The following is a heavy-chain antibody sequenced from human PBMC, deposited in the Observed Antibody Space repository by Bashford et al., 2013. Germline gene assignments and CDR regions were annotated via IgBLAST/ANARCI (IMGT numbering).Heavy chain of an antibody. CDR1: GLTLSDTW. V-gene: IGHV3-74*01. CDR3: ARDVSYYDESGYYFYYFGMAV. J-gene: IGHJ6*02. Sequence: GGSLRLSCIASGLTLSDTWMHWVRQAPGKGLEWVARMSSDGSSSSYADSVEGRFTISRDNAKNTVYLQMSSLRAEDTAVYYCARDVSYYDESGYYFYYFGMAVWGQGTTVTVSS. D-gene: IGHD3-22*01. CDR2: MSSDGSSS.